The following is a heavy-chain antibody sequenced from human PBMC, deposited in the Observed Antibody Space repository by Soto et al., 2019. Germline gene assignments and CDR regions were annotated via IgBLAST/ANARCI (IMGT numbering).Heavy chain of an antibody. Sequence: PSETLSLTSTVSGGSINSGDYYGISARQPPGKGLEWIGYIYYSGSTSYNPPLNSRVTMSIDTSKIHFSLKLNSVTAADTAVYYCARYGLHRDEYYYYGMDVWGRGTTVTVSS. V-gene: IGHV4-30-4*01. CDR1: GGSINSGDYY. CDR2: IYYSGST. CDR3: ARYGLHRDEYYYYGMDV. D-gene: IGHD3-10*01. J-gene: IGHJ6*02.